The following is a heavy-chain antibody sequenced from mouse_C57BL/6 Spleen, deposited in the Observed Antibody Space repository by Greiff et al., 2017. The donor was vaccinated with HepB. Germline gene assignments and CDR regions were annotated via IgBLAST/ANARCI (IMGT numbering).Heavy chain of an antibody. Sequence: VQLQQPGAELVMPGASVKLSCKASGYTFTSYWMHWVKQRPGQGLEWIGEIDPSDSYTNYNQKFKGKSTLTVDKSSSTAYMQLSSLTSEDSAVYYCERGGYYGSSCSLDYWGQGTTLTVSS. CDR3: ERGGYYGSSCSLDY. CDR2: IDPSDSYT. D-gene: IGHD1-1*01. CDR1: GYTFTSYW. V-gene: IGHV1-69*01. J-gene: IGHJ2*01.